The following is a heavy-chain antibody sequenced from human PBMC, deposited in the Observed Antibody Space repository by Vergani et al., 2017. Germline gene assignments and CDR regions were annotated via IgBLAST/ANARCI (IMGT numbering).Heavy chain of an antibody. CDR1: GFTFDDYG. D-gene: IGHD2-15*01. V-gene: IGHV3-20*04. Sequence: EVQLVESGGGVVRPGGSLTLSCAASGFTFDDYGMSWVRQAPGKGLEWVPGINWNGGSTGYAASVKGRFTISRDNAKNSMYLQMNSLRAEDTALYYCAKEGGGYCSGGTCYPEYWGQGTLVIVSS. CDR3: AKEGGGYCSGGTCYPEY. CDR2: INWNGGST. J-gene: IGHJ4*02.